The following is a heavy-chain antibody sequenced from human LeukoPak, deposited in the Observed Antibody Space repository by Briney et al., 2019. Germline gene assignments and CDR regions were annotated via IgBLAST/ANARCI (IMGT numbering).Heavy chain of an antibody. J-gene: IGHJ4*02. CDR1: GGSISNYY. CDR2: IYYSGST. CDR3: ARYVPVKTGPTRASFDY. D-gene: IGHD1-1*01. V-gene: IGHV4-59*04. Sequence: SETLSLTCTVSGGSISNYYWSWIRQPPGKGLEWIGSIYYSGSTYYNPSLKSRVTMSIDTSKSQFSLSLRSVTAADTAVYFCARYVPVKTGPTRASFDYWGQGILVSVSS.